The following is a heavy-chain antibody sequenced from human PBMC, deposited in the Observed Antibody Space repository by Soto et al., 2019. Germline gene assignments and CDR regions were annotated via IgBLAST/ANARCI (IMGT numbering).Heavy chain of an antibody. V-gene: IGHV3-23*04. CDR1: GFSFSSHA. D-gene: IGHD1-1*01. CDR2: ISDRGGST. CDR3: AKGGQLFDN. J-gene: IGHJ4*02. Sequence: EVQLVESGGGLVKPGGSLRLSCAASGFSFSSHAMTWVRQAPGKGLEWVSSISDRGGSTYYADSVKGRFTISRDNSKNTLSLQMNSLRVEDTAVYYCAKGGQLFDNWGQGNLVTVSS.